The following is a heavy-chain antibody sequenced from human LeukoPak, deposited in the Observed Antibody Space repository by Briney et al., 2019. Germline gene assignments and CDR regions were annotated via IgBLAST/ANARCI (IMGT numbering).Heavy chain of an antibody. J-gene: IGHJ2*01. V-gene: IGHV4-4*02. CDR3: ARVLEGSSGQHWYFDL. Sequence: SGTLSLTCAVSGGSISSGNWWSWVRQPPGKGLEWIGQIYHSGSTNYNPSLKSRVTISVDTSKKQFSLKLSSVTAADTAVYYCARVLEGSSGQHWYFDLWGRGTLVTVSS. CDR1: GGSISSGNW. CDR2: IYHSGST. D-gene: IGHD6-19*01.